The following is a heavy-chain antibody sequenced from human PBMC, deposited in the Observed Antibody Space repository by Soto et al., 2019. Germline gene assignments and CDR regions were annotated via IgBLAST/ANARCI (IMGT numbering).Heavy chain of an antibody. Sequence: QITLREAGPTLVKPTQTLTLTCTFSGFSLTTIGVGVGWIRQPPRGAPEWLALVYWNDNKRYSPSLEIRLTITKDPPKNQVVLTMTAMAPRNTATVFCVHQPATHMKWFCPWGQGILVAVSS. CDR1: GFSLTTIGVG. V-gene: IGHV2-5*01. CDR2: VYWNDNK. J-gene: IGHJ5*02. CDR3: VHQPATHMKWFCP. D-gene: IGHD2-21*01.